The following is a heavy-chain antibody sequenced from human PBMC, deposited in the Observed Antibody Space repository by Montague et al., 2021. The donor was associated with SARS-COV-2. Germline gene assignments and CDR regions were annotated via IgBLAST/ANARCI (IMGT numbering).Heavy chain of an antibody. CDR2: IYTSGTT. V-gene: IGHV4-61*02. CDR3: ARAHSGSWAHLDN. Sequence: TLSLTCTVPGGSISSGSYYWSWIRQPAGKGLEWIGRIYTSGTTDYSCSLKSRVTISVDTSKNKFSLKLTSVTAADTAVYYCARAHSGSWAHLDNWGQGSLVTVSS. J-gene: IGHJ4*02. D-gene: IGHD5-12*01. CDR1: GGSISSGSYY.